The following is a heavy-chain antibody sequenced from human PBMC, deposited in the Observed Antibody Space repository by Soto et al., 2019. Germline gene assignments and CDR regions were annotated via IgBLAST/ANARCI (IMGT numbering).Heavy chain of an antibody. Sequence: QVQLVQSGAEVKKPGASVKVSCKASGYTFTNYAFSWVRQAPGQGLEWMVWISAYNGNTNYPQKLQGRVTMTTDTSTSTAYMELRSLRSDDTAGYYCARDLAAAGPFDCWGHGTLVTVSS. J-gene: IGHJ4*01. CDR3: ARDLAAAGPFDC. V-gene: IGHV1-18*01. CDR1: GYTFTNYA. D-gene: IGHD6-13*01. CDR2: ISAYNGNT.